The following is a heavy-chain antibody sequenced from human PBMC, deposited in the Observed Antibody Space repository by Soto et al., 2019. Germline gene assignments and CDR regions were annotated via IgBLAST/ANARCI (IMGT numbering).Heavy chain of an antibody. J-gene: IGHJ3*02. Sequence: GASVKVSCKASGGTFSSYAISWVRQAPGQGLEWMGGIIPIFGTANYAQKFQGRVTITADKSTSTAYMELSSLRSEDTAVYYCARSFFSGGDFYTFDIWGQGTMVTVSS. V-gene: IGHV1-69*06. CDR1: GGTFSSYA. CDR2: IIPIFGTA. CDR3: ARSFFSGGDFYTFDI. D-gene: IGHD2-21*02.